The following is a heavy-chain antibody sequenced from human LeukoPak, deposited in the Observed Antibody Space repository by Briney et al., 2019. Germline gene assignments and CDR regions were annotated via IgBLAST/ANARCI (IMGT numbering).Heavy chain of an antibody. Sequence: GGSLRLSCGASGFTLSSYGMSWVRQAPGKGLEWVSAISVSGNTYHADSVKGRFTISRDSSKNTLYLQMNRLRAEDAAVYYCAKAPVTTCSGAYCYPFDYWGQGTLVTVSS. CDR1: GFTLSSYG. J-gene: IGHJ4*02. V-gene: IGHV3-23*01. D-gene: IGHD2-21*01. CDR3: AKAPVTTCSGAYCYPFDY. CDR2: ISVSGNT.